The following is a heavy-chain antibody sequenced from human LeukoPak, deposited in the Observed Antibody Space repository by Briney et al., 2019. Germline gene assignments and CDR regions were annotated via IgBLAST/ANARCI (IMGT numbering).Heavy chain of an antibody. CDR3: ARDRIPGGFGI. CDR2: IYYSGST. V-gene: IGHV4-30-4*01. J-gene: IGHJ3*02. Sequence: SETLSLTCTASDGSISSGDYYWSWIRQPPGKGLEWIGYIYYSGSTYYNPSLKSRVTISVDTSKNQFSLKLSSVTAADTAVYYCARDRIPGGFGIWGQGTMVTVSS. CDR1: DGSISSGDYY. D-gene: IGHD5-18*01.